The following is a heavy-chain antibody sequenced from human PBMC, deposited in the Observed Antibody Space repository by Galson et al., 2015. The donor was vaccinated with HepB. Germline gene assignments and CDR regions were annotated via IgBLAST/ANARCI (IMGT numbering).Heavy chain of an antibody. CDR1: GYTFTSYG. Sequence: SVKVSCKASGYTFTSYGISWVRQAPGQGLEWMGWISAYNGNTNYAQKLQGRVTMTTDTSTSTAYMELRSLRSDDTAVYYCARAGYDFWSGYPYYFDYWGQGTLVTVSS. CDR3: ARAGYDFWSGYPYYFDY. V-gene: IGHV1-18*04. J-gene: IGHJ4*02. D-gene: IGHD3-3*01. CDR2: ISAYNGNT.